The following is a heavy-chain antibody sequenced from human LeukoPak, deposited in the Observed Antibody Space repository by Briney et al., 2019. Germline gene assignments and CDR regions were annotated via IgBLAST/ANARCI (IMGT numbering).Heavy chain of an antibody. D-gene: IGHD1-26*01. J-gene: IGHJ6*02. V-gene: IGHV1-8*01. CDR3: ARGKEVWELSSPYYYYYGIDV. CDR1: GYTFTSYD. CDR2: MNPNSGNT. Sequence: ASVKVSCKASGYTFTSYDINWVRQATGQGLEWMGWMNPNSGNTGYAQKFQGRVTMTRNTSISTAYMELSSLRSEDTAVYYCARGKEVWELSSPYYYYYGIDVWGQGTTVTVSS.